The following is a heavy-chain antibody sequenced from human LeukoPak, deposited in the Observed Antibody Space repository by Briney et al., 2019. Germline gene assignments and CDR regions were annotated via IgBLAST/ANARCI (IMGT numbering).Heavy chain of an antibody. D-gene: IGHD3-3*01. CDR3: ARGRNTIFGVVPEFDP. Sequence: ASVKVSCKTSGYSFIDYYIHWVRQAPGQGLEWMGWINSNSADTNYAQNFQGRVTMTRDTSISTAYMELSRLRSDDTAVYYCARGRNTIFGVVPEFDPWGQGTLVTVSS. CDR2: INSNSADT. J-gene: IGHJ5*02. CDR1: GYSFIDYY. V-gene: IGHV1-2*02.